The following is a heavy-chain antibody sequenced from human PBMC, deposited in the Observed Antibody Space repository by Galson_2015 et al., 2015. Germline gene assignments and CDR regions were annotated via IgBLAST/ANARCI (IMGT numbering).Heavy chain of an antibody. CDR2: INHSGST. CDR1: GGSISSSNW. Sequence: ETLSLTCAVSGGSISSSNWWSWVRQPPGKGLEWIGEINHSGSTNYNPSLKSRVTISVDTSKNQFSLKLSSVTAADTAVYYCARGGSSLNYYYYYYMDVWGKGTTVTVSS. J-gene: IGHJ6*03. D-gene: IGHD6-6*01. V-gene: IGHV4-4*02. CDR3: ARGGSSLNYYYYYYMDV.